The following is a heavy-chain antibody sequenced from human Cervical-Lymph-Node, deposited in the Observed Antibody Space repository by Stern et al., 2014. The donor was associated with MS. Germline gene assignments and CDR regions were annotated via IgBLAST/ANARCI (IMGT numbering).Heavy chain of an antibody. D-gene: IGHD3-3*01. CDR3: VRGRQTIFGLVNTAIYFDP. Sequence: QVQLQQWGAGLLKPSETLSLTCAVSGGTFSNYNWNWIRQPPGKGLEWIGEITHSGSTTYNPSVNSRVTMSVDAAKKEFSLTVTSVTAADTAWYYCVRGRQTIFGLVNTAIYFDPWGQGTLVTVSS. CDR2: ITHSGST. V-gene: IGHV4-34*01. J-gene: IGHJ5*02. CDR1: GGTFSNYN.